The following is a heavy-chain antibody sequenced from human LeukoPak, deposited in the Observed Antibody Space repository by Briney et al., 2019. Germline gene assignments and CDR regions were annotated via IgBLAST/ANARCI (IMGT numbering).Heavy chain of an antibody. CDR3: ARGCSSTSCPHDAFDI. CDR2: ISYSGST. J-gene: IGHJ3*02. Sequence: LETLSLTCTVSGGSISSNTYQWSWIRQPPGKGLEWIGSISYSGSTYYNPSLKSRVTISVDTSKKHFSLDLSSVTAADTAVYYCARGCSSTSCPHDAFDIWGQGTMVTVSS. CDR1: GGSISSNTYQ. D-gene: IGHD2-2*01. V-gene: IGHV4-39*02.